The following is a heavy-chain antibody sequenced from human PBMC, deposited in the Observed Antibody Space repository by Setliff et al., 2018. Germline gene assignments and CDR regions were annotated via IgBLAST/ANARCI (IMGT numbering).Heavy chain of an antibody. CDR2: INHRGST. CDR3: ARSMIQRTYDSGLDV. J-gene: IGHJ6*02. V-gene: IGHV4-39*07. Sequence: SETLSLTCTVSGASLRSGSYYWSWIRQPPGKGLEWSEEINHRGSTNYSPYLRSRVTMSVDTSKKQLSLKLSTVTAADTAVYYCARSMIQRTYDSGLDVWGQGTTVTVSS. CDR1: GASLRSGSYY. D-gene: IGHD3-16*01.